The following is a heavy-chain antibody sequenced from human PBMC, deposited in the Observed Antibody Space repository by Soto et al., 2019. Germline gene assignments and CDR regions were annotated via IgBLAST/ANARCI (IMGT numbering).Heavy chain of an antibody. CDR3: ATRRAVMDLRGVDY. CDR1: GYTFTNYY. D-gene: IGHD3-16*01. V-gene: IGHV1-24*01. J-gene: IGHJ4*02. Sequence: ASVKVSCKASGYTFTNYYMHWVRQAPGQGLEWMGGFDPEDGETIYAQEFQGRVTMTEDTSTDTAYMELSSLRSEDTAVYYCATRRAVMDLRGVDYWGQGTLVTVSS. CDR2: FDPEDGET.